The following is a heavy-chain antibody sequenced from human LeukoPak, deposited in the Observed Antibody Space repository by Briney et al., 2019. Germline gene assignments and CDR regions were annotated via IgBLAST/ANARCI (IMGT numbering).Heavy chain of an antibody. CDR1: GGSISSGGYY. CDR3: ARQGWVGATNYFDY. J-gene: IGHJ4*02. CDR2: IYYSGST. D-gene: IGHD1-26*01. V-gene: IGHV4-39*01. Sequence: SETLSLTCTVSGGSISSGGYYWSWIRQPPGKGLEWIGSIYYSGSTYYNPSLKSRVTISVDTSKNQFSLKLSSVTAADTAVYYCARQGWVGATNYFDYWGQGTLVTVSS.